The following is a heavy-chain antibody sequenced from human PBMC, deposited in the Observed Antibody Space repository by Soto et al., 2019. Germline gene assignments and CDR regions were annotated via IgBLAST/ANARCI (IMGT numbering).Heavy chain of an antibody. D-gene: IGHD2-21*02. V-gene: IGHV4-39*01. CDR1: GRSVSSSTYY. CDR3: AGCGDDPYSFDY. J-gene: IGHJ4*02. Sequence: SETLSLTCTVSGRSVSSSTYYWGWVRQPPGKGLEWIGNIYYTGLTYYNLSLQSRVTVSLDTSKNQFSLKLSSVTAADPALYCCAGCGDDPYSFDYWGQGTLVTVSS. CDR2: IYYTGLT.